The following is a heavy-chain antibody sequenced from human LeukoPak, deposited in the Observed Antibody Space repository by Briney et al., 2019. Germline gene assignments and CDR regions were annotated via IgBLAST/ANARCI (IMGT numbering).Heavy chain of an antibody. Sequence: GGSLRLSCAASGFTFSSYGMHWVRQAPGKGLEWVAVIWYDGDNKYYADSVKGRFTISRDNSKNTLYLQMNSLRAEDTAVYYCARDGIAGAGQYYCYGMDVWGQGTTVTVSS. V-gene: IGHV3-33*01. CDR1: GFTFSSYG. CDR2: IWYDGDNK. J-gene: IGHJ6*02. CDR3: ARDGIAGAGQYYCYGMDV. D-gene: IGHD6-13*01.